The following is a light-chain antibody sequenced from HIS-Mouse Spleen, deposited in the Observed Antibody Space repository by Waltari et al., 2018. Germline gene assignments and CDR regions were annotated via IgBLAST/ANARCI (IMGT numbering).Light chain of an antibody. CDR1: SSDVGGYNY. J-gene: IGLJ3*02. CDR2: DVS. CDR3: SSYTSSSTRV. Sequence: QSALTHPASVSGSPGQSITISCTGTSSDVGGYNYVSWYQQHPGKAPKLMIYDVSNRPSGVSYRFSGSKSGNTASLTISGLQAEDEADYYCSSYTSSSTRVFGGGTKLTVL. V-gene: IGLV2-14*03.